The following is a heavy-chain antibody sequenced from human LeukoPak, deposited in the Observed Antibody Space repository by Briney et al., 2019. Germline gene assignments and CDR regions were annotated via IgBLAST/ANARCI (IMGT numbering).Heavy chain of an antibody. CDR3: AKKAQYNGNYPLDY. Sequence: GGSLRLSCAASGFTFTSYSMGWVRQALGKGLEWVSGTSDRGDYTYYADSVKGRITISRDNSKNTLYLQMNSLRAEDTALYFCAKKAQYNGNYPLDYWGQGTLVTVSS. D-gene: IGHD1-26*01. J-gene: IGHJ4*02. V-gene: IGHV3-23*01. CDR1: GFTFTSYS. CDR2: TSDRGDYT.